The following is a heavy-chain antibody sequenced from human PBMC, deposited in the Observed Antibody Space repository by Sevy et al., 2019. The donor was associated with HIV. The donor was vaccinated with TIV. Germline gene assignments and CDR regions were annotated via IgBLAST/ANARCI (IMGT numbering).Heavy chain of an antibody. Sequence: ASVKVSCKASGYPFSTYAISWVRQAPGQGLECMGWISAYNGHTNYAQSLQDRVTMTTDTSTCTAYMELRSLRSDETAVYYCARLEASGSGWYGNGMDVWGQGTTVTVSS. CDR2: ISAYNGHT. CDR3: ARLEASGSGWYGNGMDV. D-gene: IGHD6-19*01. CDR1: GYPFSTYA. V-gene: IGHV1-18*01. J-gene: IGHJ6*02.